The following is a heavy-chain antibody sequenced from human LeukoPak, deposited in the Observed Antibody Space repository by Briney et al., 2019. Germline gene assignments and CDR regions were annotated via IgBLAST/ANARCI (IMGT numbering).Heavy chain of an antibody. D-gene: IGHD3-10*01. CDR1: GITLSNYG. Sequence: GGSLRLSCAVSGITLSNYGMSWVRQAPGKGLERVAGISGTGGSTNYADSVKGRFTISRDNPKNTLYLQMNSLRAEDTAVYFCAKRGVVIRVILVGFHKEAYYFDSWGQGTLVTVSS. J-gene: IGHJ4*02. CDR2: ISGTGGST. V-gene: IGHV3-23*01. CDR3: AKRGVVIRVILVGFHKEAYYFDS.